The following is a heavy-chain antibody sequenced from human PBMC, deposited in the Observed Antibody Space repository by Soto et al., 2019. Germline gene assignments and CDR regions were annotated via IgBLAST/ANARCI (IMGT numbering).Heavy chain of an antibody. V-gene: IGHV3-21*01. Sequence: EVQLVESGGGLVKPGGSLRLSCAASGFAFSTYSMNWVRQAPGKGLEWVSCISSTSSDIYDADSVKGRFTISRDNAKNSLYLQMNSLRAEDTAVYYCARLVPYSSMWYAGFDYWGQGTLVTVSS. CDR2: ISSTSSDI. CDR1: GFAFSTYS. CDR3: ARLVPYSSMWYAGFDY. J-gene: IGHJ4*02. D-gene: IGHD6-13*01.